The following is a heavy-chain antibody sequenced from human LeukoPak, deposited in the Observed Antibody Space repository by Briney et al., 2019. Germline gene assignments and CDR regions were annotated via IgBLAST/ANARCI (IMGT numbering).Heavy chain of an antibody. J-gene: IGHJ4*02. V-gene: IGHV3-30*01. Sequence: GGSLRLSCAASGFTFSHYPMHWVRQAPGKGLEWLAVISYDSNYRLYADSVKGRFTISRGNSNNTLYLQIDSLRPEDTAMYFCARDRRYYFDYWGQGTLVTVSS. CDR2: ISYDSNYR. CDR3: ARDRRYYFDY. CDR1: GFTFSHYP.